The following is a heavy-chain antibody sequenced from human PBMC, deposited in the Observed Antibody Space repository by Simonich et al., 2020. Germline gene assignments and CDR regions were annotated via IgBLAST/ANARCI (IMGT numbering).Heavy chain of an antibody. J-gene: IGHJ1*01. Sequence: QVQLQQWGAGLLKPSETLSLTCAVYGGSFSGSYWSWIRQPPGKGLEWMGEINHNESTNDNPSLQSRVTISVDTSKNQFSLKLSSVTAADTAVYYCARGLRVAAAGTAFQHWGQGTLVTVSS. CDR3: ARGLRVAAAGTAFQH. CDR2: INHNEST. V-gene: IGHV4-34*01. CDR1: GGSFSGSY. D-gene: IGHD6-13*01.